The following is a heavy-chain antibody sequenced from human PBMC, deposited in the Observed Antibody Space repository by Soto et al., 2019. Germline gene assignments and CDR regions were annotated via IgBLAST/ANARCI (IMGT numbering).Heavy chain of an antibody. CDR1: ADSISSTTW. D-gene: IGHD6-19*01. CDR2: IHQRGTT. Sequence: QVQLQESGPGLVKPAGTLSLTCDVSADSISSTTWWSWVRQPPGGGLEWIGEIHQRGTTNYNPSLKSRVTISKDKSKNQFSLKVTSVTAADTAVYYCARQGGWYMDYWGQGTLVTVSS. J-gene: IGHJ4*02. CDR3: ARQGGWYMDY. V-gene: IGHV4-4*02.